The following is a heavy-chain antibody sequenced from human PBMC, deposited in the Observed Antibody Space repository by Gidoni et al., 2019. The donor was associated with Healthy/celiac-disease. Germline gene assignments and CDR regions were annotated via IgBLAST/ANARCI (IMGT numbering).Heavy chain of an antibody. V-gene: IGHV3-23*01. Sequence: KGRFTISRDNSKNTLYLQMNSLRDEDTAVYYCAKEGVYYDSSMRYFQHWGQGTLVTVSS. CDR3: AKEGVYYDSSMRYFQH. D-gene: IGHD3-22*01. J-gene: IGHJ1*01.